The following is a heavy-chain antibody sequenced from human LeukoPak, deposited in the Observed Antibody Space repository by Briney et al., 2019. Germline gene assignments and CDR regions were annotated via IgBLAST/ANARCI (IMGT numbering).Heavy chain of an antibody. Sequence: GESLKISCKGSGYSFTSYWIGWVRQMPGKGLEWMGIIYPGDSDTRYSPSFQGQVTISADNSISTAYLQWSSLKASDTAMYYCARSVDTAMAPSDYWGQGTLVTVSS. V-gene: IGHV5-51*01. CDR3: ARSVDTAMAPSDY. J-gene: IGHJ4*02. D-gene: IGHD5-18*01. CDR1: GYSFTSYW. CDR2: IYPGDSDT.